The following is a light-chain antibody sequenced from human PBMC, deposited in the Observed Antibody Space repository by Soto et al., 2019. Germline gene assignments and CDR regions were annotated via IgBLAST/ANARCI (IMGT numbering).Light chain of an antibody. V-gene: IGKV1-5*03. CDR3: QQYNSYSQT. CDR2: RAS. Sequence: DIQMTHSPSTLSASVGDRVTITCRASQSISSWLAWYQQKPVKAPKLLIYRASTLESGVPSRFSGSGSGTEFTLTISSMQPDDFATYYCQQYNSYSQTFGQGTKVDIK. CDR1: QSISSW. J-gene: IGKJ1*01.